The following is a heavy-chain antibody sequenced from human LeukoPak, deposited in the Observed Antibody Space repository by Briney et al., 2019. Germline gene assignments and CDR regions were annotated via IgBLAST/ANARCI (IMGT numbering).Heavy chain of an antibody. Sequence: SETLSLTCTVSGGSISSYYWSWLRQPAGKGLEWFGRIYTSGSTNYNPSLKSRVTMSVDTSKNQFSLKLSSVTAADTAVYYYARDGIAAAGTFHYYYMDVWGKGTTVTVSS. J-gene: IGHJ6*03. V-gene: IGHV4-4*07. CDR1: GGSISSYY. CDR3: ARDGIAAAGTFHYYYMDV. CDR2: IYTSGST. D-gene: IGHD6-13*01.